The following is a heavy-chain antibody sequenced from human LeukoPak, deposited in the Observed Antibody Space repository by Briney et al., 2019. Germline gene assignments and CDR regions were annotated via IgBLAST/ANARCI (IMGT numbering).Heavy chain of an antibody. CDR3: AKDFASSWYLGRYFDY. CDR1: GFTFSSYA. D-gene: IGHD6-13*01. Sequence: GGSLRLSCAASGFTFSSYAMSWVRQAPGGGLEWVSVISGSGDNTYYADSVKGRFTISRDNSKNTVYLQINSLRDEDTAVYYCAKDFASSWYLGRYFDYWGQGTLVTVSS. CDR2: ISGSGDNT. V-gene: IGHV3-23*01. J-gene: IGHJ4*02.